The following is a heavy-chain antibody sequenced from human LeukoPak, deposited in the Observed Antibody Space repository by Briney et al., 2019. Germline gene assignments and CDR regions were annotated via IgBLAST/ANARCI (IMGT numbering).Heavy chain of an antibody. V-gene: IGHV3-66*04. J-gene: IGHJ1*01. CDR1: GFTFSSYA. CDR3: ARHDYGNGLYFQH. Sequence: GGSLRLSCAASGFTFSSYAMSWVRQAPGKGLEWVSVIYSDGSTYYAVSLKGRFTISRDNSKNTLSLQMNSLRAEDTAVYYCARHDYGNGLYFQHWGQGTLVTVSS. D-gene: IGHD4-17*01. CDR2: IYSDGST.